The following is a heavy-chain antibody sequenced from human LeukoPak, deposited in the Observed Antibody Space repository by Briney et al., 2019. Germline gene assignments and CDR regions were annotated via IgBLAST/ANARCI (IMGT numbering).Heavy chain of an antibody. V-gene: IGHV3-30*02. Sequence: GGSLRLPCAASGLTFSRYGMHWVRRAQGKGLEWVAFIRYDGSDKIYADSVKGRFTISRDHFKNTVYLQMNSLRAEDTAVYYCAKLQLYYDFLTGPLVDYWGQGTLVTVSS. CDR2: IRYDGSDK. D-gene: IGHD3/OR15-3a*01. CDR1: GLTFSRYG. CDR3: AKLQLYYDFLTGPLVDY. J-gene: IGHJ4*02.